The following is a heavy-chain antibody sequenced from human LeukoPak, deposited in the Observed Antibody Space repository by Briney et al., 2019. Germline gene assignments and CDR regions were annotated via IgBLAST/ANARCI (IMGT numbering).Heavy chain of an antibody. Sequence: GGSLRLSCAASGFTFSSYAMHWVRQAPGKGLEYVSAISSNGGSTYYANSVKGRFTISRDNSKNTLYPQMGSLRAEDMAVYYCAREQAGTGYSSGWYDNWFDPWGQGTLVTVSS. J-gene: IGHJ5*02. CDR2: ISSNGGST. CDR3: AREQAGTGYSSGWYDNWFDP. D-gene: IGHD6-19*01. CDR1: GFTFSSYA. V-gene: IGHV3-64*01.